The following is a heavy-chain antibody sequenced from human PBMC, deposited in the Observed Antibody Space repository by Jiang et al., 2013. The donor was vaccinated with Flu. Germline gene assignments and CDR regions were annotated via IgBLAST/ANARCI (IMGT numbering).Heavy chain of an antibody. Sequence: TLTCTFVWVLISTNGVGVGWIRQPPGKALEWLALIYWDDDKRYSPSLNTRLTITKDTSKNQVVLTMTNMDPVDTATYYCAHRRPYAFHIWGPRDNGHRLF. CDR2: IYWDDDK. CDR3: AHRRPYAFHI. V-gene: IGHV2-5*02. J-gene: IGHJ3*02. CDR1: VLISTNGVG.